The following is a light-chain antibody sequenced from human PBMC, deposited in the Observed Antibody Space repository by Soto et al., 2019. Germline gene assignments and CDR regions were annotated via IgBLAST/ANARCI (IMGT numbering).Light chain of an antibody. CDR2: DAS. CDR3: QQYDNPVT. CDR1: QDISNY. Sequence: DIQMTQSPSSLSASVGDRVTITCQASQDISNYLTWYQQKPGKAPKLLTYDASNLETGVPSRFSGSGSGTDFTFTISSLQPEDIATYYCQQYDNPVTFGQGTRLEIK. J-gene: IGKJ5*01. V-gene: IGKV1-33*01.